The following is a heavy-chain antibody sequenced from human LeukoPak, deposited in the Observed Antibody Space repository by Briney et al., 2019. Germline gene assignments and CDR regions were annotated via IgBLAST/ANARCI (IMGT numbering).Heavy chain of an antibody. J-gene: IGHJ6*03. Sequence: ASVKVSCKASGYTFTGYDINWVRQATGQGLEWMGWMNPNSGNTGYAQKFQGRVTMTRNTSISTAYMELSSLRSEDTAVYYCATAGSKTRKGTGYYYYYYMDVLGKGTTVTVSS. D-gene: IGHD3-10*01. V-gene: IGHV1-8*01. CDR2: MNPNSGNT. CDR1: GYTFTGYD. CDR3: ATAGSKTRKGTGYYYYYYMDV.